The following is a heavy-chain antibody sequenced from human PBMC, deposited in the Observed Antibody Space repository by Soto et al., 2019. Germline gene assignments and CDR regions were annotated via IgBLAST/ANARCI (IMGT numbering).Heavy chain of an antibody. V-gene: IGHV3-30-3*01. CDR2: ISYDGSNK. J-gene: IGHJ6*02. CDR3: ARERGIVGATTLGSYGMDV. D-gene: IGHD1-26*01. Sequence: QVQLVESGGGVVQPGRSLRLSCAASGFTFSSYAMHWVRQAPGKGLEWVAVISYDGSNKYYADSVKGRFTISRDNSKNXLXXQMNSLRAEDTAVYYCARERGIVGATTLGSYGMDVWGQGTTVTVSS. CDR1: GFTFSSYA.